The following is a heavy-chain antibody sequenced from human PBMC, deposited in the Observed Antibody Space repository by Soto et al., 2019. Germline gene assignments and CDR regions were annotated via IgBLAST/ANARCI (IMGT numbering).Heavy chain of an antibody. Sequence: GGSLRLSCAASGFTFSSYAMHWVRQAPGKGLEWVAVISYDGSNKYYADSVKGRFTISRDNSKNTLYLQMNSLRAEDTAVYYCASEGYCSGGSCYYFDYWGQGTLVTVSS. J-gene: IGHJ4*02. CDR1: GFTFSSYA. V-gene: IGHV3-30-3*01. D-gene: IGHD2-15*01. CDR3: ASEGYCSGGSCYYFDY. CDR2: ISYDGSNK.